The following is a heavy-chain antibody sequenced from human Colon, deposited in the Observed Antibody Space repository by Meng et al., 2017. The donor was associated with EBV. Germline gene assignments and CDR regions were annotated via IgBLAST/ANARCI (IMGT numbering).Heavy chain of an antibody. CDR3: ARGGYYSFDY. V-gene: IGHV4-4*02. J-gene: IGHJ4*02. CDR2: IYHSGST. CDR1: GGSISSVYW. Sequence: VPLQEPGPGSVKPSDTLSLTCAVSGGSISSVYWWTWVRQSPGKGLEWIGEIYHSGSTNYNPSLKSRVTISVDKSKNQFSLKLTSVTAADTAVYYCARGGYYSFDYWGQRTLVTVSS. D-gene: IGHD5-18*01.